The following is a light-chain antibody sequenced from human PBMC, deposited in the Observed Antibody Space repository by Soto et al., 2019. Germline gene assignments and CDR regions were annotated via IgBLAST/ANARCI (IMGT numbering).Light chain of an antibody. V-gene: IGKV1-6*01. Sequence: AIQMTQSPSSLSASVGDRVSITCRASQGIRDDLGWYQQKPGKAPNLLIFGASNLQSGVPSRFSGSVSGTDFTLMISSLQPEDSATSYCLQDYNYPYTFGQGTKLQIK. J-gene: IGKJ2*01. CDR2: GAS. CDR3: LQDYNYPYT. CDR1: QGIRDD.